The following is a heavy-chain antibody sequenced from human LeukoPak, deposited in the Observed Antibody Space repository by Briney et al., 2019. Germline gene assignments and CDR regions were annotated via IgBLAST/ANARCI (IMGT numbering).Heavy chain of an antibody. Sequence: ASVKVSCKASGYTFTSYGISWVRQAPGQGLEWMGIINPSGGSTSYARKFQGRVTMTRDTSTSTVYMELSSLRSDDTAVYYCARVPLTVVPAANRYGWFDPWGQGTLVTVSS. D-gene: IGHD2-2*01. J-gene: IGHJ5*02. CDR1: GYTFTSYG. CDR3: ARVPLTVVPAANRYGWFDP. CDR2: INPSGGST. V-gene: IGHV1-46*01.